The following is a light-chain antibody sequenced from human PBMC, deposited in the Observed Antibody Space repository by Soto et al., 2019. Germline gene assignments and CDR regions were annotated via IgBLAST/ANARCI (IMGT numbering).Light chain of an antibody. CDR3: KSYDSSLSGYVV. CDR1: SSNIGAGYD. V-gene: IGLV1-40*01. CDR2: GNS. J-gene: IGLJ2*01. Sequence: QSVLTQPPSVSGAPGQRVTISCTGSSSNIGAGYDVHWYQQLPGTAPKLLIYGNSNRPSGVPDRFSGSKSGTSASLAITGLQAEDEADYCCKSYDSSLSGYVVFGGGIKLTVL.